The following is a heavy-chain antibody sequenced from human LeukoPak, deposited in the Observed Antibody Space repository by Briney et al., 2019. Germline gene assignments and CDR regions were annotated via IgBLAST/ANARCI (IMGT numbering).Heavy chain of an antibody. Sequence: GESLKISCKGSGYSFTSYWIGWVRQMPGKGLEWMGIIYPGDSDTRYSPSFQGQVTISAEKSISTAYLQWSSLKASDTAMYYCARLDDSSGYYPYYFDYWGQGTLVTVSS. D-gene: IGHD3-22*01. CDR1: GYSFTSYW. CDR2: IYPGDSDT. V-gene: IGHV5-51*01. CDR3: ARLDDSSGYYPYYFDY. J-gene: IGHJ4*02.